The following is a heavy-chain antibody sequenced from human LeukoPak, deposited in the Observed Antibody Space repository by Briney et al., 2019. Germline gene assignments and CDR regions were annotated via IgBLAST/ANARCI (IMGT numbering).Heavy chain of an antibody. Sequence: GGSLRLSCAASGFTFSNFAMNWVRQAPGKGLEWVSAISGSGGSTYYADSVKGRFTISRDNSKNTLYLQMNSLRAEDTAVYYCAKYYSSGMNYWGQGTLVTVSS. CDR2: ISGSGGST. CDR3: AKYYSSGMNY. V-gene: IGHV3-23*01. CDR1: GFTFSNFA. D-gene: IGHD6-19*01. J-gene: IGHJ4*02.